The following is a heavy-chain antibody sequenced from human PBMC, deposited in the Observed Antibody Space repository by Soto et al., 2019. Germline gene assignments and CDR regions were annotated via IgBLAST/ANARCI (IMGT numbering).Heavy chain of an antibody. D-gene: IGHD5-18*01. Sequence: ASVTVCCKASGYTFTSYAMHWVRQAPGQRLEWMGWINAGNGNTKYSQKFQGRVTITRDTSASTAYMELSSLRSEDTAVYYWAREGYSYETNWFDPWGEGTLVTVSS. CDR3: AREGYSYETNWFDP. J-gene: IGHJ5*02. CDR1: GYTFTSYA. CDR2: INAGNGNT. V-gene: IGHV1-3*01.